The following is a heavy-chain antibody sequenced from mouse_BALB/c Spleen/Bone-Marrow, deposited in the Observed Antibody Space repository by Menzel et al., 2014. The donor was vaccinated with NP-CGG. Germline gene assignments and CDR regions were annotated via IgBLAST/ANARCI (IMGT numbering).Heavy chain of an antibody. CDR1: GYPFSSYW. CDR2: IYPGDGET. V-gene: IGHV1-80*01. Sequence: QVQLKQSGAELVRPGSSVKISCKASGYPFSSYWMNWVKQRPGQGLEWIGQIYPGDGETNYNGKFKGNATLTADKSSSTDYMQLISLTSEDSAVYFCARKYGDYWGQGTTLTVSS. D-gene: IGHD2-10*02. CDR3: ARKYGDY. J-gene: IGHJ2*01.